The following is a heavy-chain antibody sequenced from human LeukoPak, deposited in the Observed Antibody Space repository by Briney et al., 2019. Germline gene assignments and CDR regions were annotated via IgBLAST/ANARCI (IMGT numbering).Heavy chain of an antibody. CDR1: GGSISSYY. V-gene: IGHV4-59*01. CDR2: IYYSGST. Sequence: SETLSLTCTVSGGSISSYYWSWIRQPPGKGLEWIGYIYYSGSTNYNPSLKSRVTISVDTSKNQFSLKLSSVTAADTAVYYCARAFRWFGDQTNWFDPWGQGTLVTVSS. J-gene: IGHJ5*02. D-gene: IGHD3-10*01. CDR3: ARAFRWFGDQTNWFDP.